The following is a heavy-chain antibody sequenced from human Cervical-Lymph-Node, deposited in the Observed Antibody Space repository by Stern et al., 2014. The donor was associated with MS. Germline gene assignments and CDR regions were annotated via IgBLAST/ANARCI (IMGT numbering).Heavy chain of an antibody. J-gene: IGHJ4*02. CDR2: IMPLLGTA. V-gene: IGHV1-69*19. D-gene: IGHD6-13*01. Sequence: VQLVESGAEVKRPESSVKVSCKTSGGSLSTLDISWVRQAPGQGLEWVGEIMPLLGTAHCAQKFKGRLTITADDSTSTVYMELSSLKSEDTAIYFCARHQAGIAANWGQGTLVTVTS. CDR3: ARHQAGIAAN. CDR1: GGSLSTLD.